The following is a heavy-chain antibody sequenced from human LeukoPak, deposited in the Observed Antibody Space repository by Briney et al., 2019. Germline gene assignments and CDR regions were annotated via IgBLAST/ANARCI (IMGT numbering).Heavy chain of an antibody. CDR3: ARDGYSYGLVRRLGNLQVFDY. D-gene: IGHD5-18*01. V-gene: IGHV3-21*01. Sequence: PGGSLRLSCAASGFTFSSYSMNWVRQAPGKGLEWVSSISSSSSYIYYADSVKGRFTISRDNAKNSLYLQMNSLRAEDTAVYYCARDGYSYGLVRRLGNLQVFDYWGQGTLVTVSS. J-gene: IGHJ4*02. CDR1: GFTFSSYS. CDR2: ISSSSSYI.